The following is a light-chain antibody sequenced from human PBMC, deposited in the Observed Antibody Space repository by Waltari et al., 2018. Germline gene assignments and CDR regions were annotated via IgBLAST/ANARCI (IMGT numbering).Light chain of an antibody. Sequence: EIVLTQSPGTLSLSPGERATLSCRASQSVSSNYLAWYQQKPGQAPRLLIDGASSRATGIPDRFSGSGSGTDFTLAISRLEPEDFAEYYCQQYGNSPRTFGQGTKVEVK. CDR3: QQYGNSPRT. J-gene: IGKJ1*01. CDR1: QSVSSNY. CDR2: GAS. V-gene: IGKV3-20*01.